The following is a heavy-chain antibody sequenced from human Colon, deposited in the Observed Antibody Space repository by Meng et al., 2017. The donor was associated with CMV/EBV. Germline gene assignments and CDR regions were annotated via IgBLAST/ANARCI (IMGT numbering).Heavy chain of an antibody. V-gene: IGHV1-18*01. CDR3: SREVDYGGHIALGY. CDR2: ISAYTGDT. J-gene: IGHJ4*02. Sequence: ASVKVSCKASGYTFMNYGISWVRQAPGQGLEWMGWISAYTGDTRYSHKVQGSVTMTRVTSTNTAYMELRSLRSDDTAVYYCSREVDYGGHIALGYWGQGTLVTVSS. D-gene: IGHD4-23*01. CDR1: GYTFMNYG.